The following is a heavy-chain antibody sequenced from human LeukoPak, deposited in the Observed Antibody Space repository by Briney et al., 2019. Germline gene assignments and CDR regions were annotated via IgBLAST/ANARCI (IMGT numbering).Heavy chain of an antibody. CDR3: ARVGGYSCFDY. Sequence: SETLSLTCTVSGGSISSGGYYWSWIRQHPGKGLEWIGYIYYSGSTNYNPSLKSRVTIPVDTSKNQFSLKLSSVTAADTAVYYCARVGGYSCFDYWGQGTLVTVSS. J-gene: IGHJ4*02. V-gene: IGHV4-61*08. D-gene: IGHD5-18*01. CDR2: IYYSGST. CDR1: GGSISSGGYY.